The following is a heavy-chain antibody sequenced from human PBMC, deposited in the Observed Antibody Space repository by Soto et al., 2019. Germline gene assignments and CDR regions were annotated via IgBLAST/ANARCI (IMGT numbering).Heavy chain of an antibody. CDR1: GGSIGSGGYY. CDR2: IYYSGST. Sequence: PSATLSLSCTLSGGSIGSGGYYWSWIGQPPGKGREWIGYIYYSGSTYYNPSLKSRVTISVDTSKNQFSLKLSSVTAADTAVYYCAREGVPGTALKGFDPWGQRTLVTVSS. D-gene: IGHD6-13*01. V-gene: IGHV4-30-4*01. J-gene: IGHJ5*02. CDR3: AREGVPGTALKGFDP.